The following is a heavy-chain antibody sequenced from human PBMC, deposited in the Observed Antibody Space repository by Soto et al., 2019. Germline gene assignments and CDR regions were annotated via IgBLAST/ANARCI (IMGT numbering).Heavy chain of an antibody. Sequence: QVQLVQSGAEVKEPGASVKVSCKTSGYTFTGYHIHWVRQAPGQGLEWMGWINTNTGDTNYAQKFQGWVTMTRDTSINTAYVQLSRLTSDDTAVYYCARWVGASNWFDPWGQGPLVTVSS. V-gene: IGHV1-2*04. CDR3: ARWVGASNWFDP. J-gene: IGHJ5*02. CDR2: INTNTGDT. CDR1: GYTFTGYH. D-gene: IGHD1-26*01.